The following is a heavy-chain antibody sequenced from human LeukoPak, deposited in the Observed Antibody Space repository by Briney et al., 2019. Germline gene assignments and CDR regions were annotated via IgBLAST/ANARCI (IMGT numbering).Heavy chain of an antibody. CDR3: AIPTGCGSYCFGH. CDR2: IVPSNGYT. V-gene: IGHV1-18*01. J-gene: IGHJ4*02. D-gene: IGHD1-26*01. CDR1: GYSFTRYG. Sequence: GASVKVSCKASGYSFTRYGISWVRQAPGQGLEWMGWIVPSNGYTTYAQKFQGRVTMTTDTSTSTAYMELRSLRSDDTAVYHCAIPTGCGSYCFGHWGQGTLVTVSS.